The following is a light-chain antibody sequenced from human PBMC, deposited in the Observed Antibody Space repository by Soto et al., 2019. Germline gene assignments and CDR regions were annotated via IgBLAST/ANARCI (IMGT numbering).Light chain of an antibody. CDR1: QSISSY. V-gene: IGKV1-39*01. CDR2: AAY. CDR3: QQSYDMPWT. J-gene: IGKJ1*01. Sequence: DIQIPHSPSSLSSSVLDVVSFTWLASQSISSYLTLYQQKPGKAPKLLIYAAYNLQSGVPSRFSGSGSGTDFTLTISSLQPEDFATYYCQQSYDMPWTFGQGTKVDIK.